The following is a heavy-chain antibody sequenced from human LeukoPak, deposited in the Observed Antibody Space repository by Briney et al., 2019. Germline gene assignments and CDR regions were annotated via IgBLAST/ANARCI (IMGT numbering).Heavy chain of an antibody. CDR2: IYTSGST. Sequence: PSETLSLTCTVSGGSISSYYWSWIRQPAGNGLEWIGRIYTSGSTNYNPSLKSRVTMSVDTSKNQFSLKLSSVTAADTAVYYCARGGIRPKSPNYFDYWGQGTLVTVSS. CDR3: ARGGIRPKSPNYFDY. V-gene: IGHV4-4*07. J-gene: IGHJ4*02. D-gene: IGHD3-16*01. CDR1: GGSISSYY.